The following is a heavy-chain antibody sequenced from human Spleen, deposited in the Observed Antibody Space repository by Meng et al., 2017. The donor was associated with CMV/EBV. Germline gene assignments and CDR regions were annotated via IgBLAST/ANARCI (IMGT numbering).Heavy chain of an antibody. CDR3: ARGRSSCRSTSCPMRKWPFQH. D-gene: IGHD2-2*01. CDR1: SADY. Sequence: SADYWSEIRQPPGKGLDSIREINRSGSTNYNPSLKSRVTISVDTSKNQCSLKLSSVTAAATAVYYCARGRSSCRSTSCPMRKWPFQHWGQGTLVTVSS. V-gene: IGHV4-34*01. J-gene: IGHJ1*01. CDR2: INRSGST.